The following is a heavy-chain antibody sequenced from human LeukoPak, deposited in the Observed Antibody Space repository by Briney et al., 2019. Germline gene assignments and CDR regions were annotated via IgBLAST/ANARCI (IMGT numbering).Heavy chain of an antibody. Sequence: GGSLRLSCAASGFTFSSYGMHWVRQAPGKGLEWVSAISGSGGSTYYADSVKGRFTISRDNSKNTLYLQMNSLRVEDTAIYYCARDYVWGSSESDYWGQGTLVTVSS. CDR1: GFTFSSYG. J-gene: IGHJ4*02. V-gene: IGHV3-23*01. CDR2: ISGSGGST. CDR3: ARDYVWGSSESDY. D-gene: IGHD7-27*01.